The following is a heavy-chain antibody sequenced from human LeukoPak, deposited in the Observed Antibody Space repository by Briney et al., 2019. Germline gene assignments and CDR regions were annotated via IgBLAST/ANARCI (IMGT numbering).Heavy chain of an antibody. CDR2: SVSILGTV. CDR1: AGSLREYT. V-gene: IGHV1-69*16. D-gene: IGHD5-24*01. J-gene: IGHJ4*02. CDR3: ARGVVYLHLRAVYFDL. Sequence: SVKVSCKASAGSLREYTISCVRQAPGQGLEWMGRSVSILGTVNYAHNFQDRVTLSTDESSTTAYMELSSLRSDDTAIYYCARGVVYLHLRAVYFDLWGQGTLVTVSS.